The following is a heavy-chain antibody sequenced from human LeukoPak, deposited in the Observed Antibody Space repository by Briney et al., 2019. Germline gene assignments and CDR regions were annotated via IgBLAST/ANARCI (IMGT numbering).Heavy chain of an antibody. CDR2: IKQDGSEK. Sequence: PGGSLRLSCAASGFTFSNYWMSWVRQAPGKGLEWVANIKQDGSEKYYVDSVKGRFTISRDNAKNSLYLQMNSLRAEDTAVYYCARDRIPSGPHSSAYGLVDSYDIWGQGTVVTVSS. CDR3: ARDRIPSGPHSSAYGLVDSYDI. CDR1: GFTFSNYW. J-gene: IGHJ3*02. D-gene: IGHD3-22*01. V-gene: IGHV3-7*01.